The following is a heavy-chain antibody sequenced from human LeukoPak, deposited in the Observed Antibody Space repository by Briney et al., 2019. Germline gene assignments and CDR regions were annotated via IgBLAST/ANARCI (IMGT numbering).Heavy chain of an antibody. CDR1: GFAVSSNY. D-gene: IGHD3-10*01. CDR2: IFSGGPT. V-gene: IGHV3-66*01. Sequence: GGSLRLSCAVSGFAVSSNYMTWVRQAPGQGLEWVSVIFSGGPTYYADSVKGRFTISRDNSKNTLYLQMNSLRVEDTAVYYCAREGRKYGSGSLYYFDHWGQGTLVTVSS. J-gene: IGHJ4*02. CDR3: AREGRKYGSGSLYYFDH.